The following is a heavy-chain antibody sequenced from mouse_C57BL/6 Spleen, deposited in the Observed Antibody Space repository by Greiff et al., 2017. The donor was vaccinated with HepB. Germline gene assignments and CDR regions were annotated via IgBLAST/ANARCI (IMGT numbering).Heavy chain of an antibody. Sequence: EVQLQQSGPELVKPGASVKIPCKASGYTFTDYNMDWVKQSPGKSLEWIGDINPNNGGTIYNQKFKGKATLTVDKSSSTAYMELRSLTSEDTAVYYCATGLRYRFYAMDYWGQGTSVTVSS. CDR3: ATGLRYRFYAMDY. D-gene: IGHD1-1*01. CDR1: GYTFTDYN. CDR2: INPNNGGT. J-gene: IGHJ4*01. V-gene: IGHV1-18*01.